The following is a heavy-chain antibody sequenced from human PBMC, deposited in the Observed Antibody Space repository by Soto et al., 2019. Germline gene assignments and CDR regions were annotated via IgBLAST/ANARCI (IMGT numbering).Heavy chain of an antibody. V-gene: IGHV4-59*01. CDR3: ARVRSSGYYILDY. J-gene: IGHJ4*02. Sequence: SETLSLTCTVSGGSISSYYWSWIRQPPGKGLEWIGYIYYSGSTNYNPSLKSRVTISVDTSKNQFSLKLSSVTAADTAVYYCARVRSSGYYILDYWGQATLVTASS. CDR1: GGSISSYY. CDR2: IYYSGST. D-gene: IGHD3-22*01.